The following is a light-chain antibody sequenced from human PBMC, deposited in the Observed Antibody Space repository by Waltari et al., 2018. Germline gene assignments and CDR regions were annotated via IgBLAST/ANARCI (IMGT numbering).Light chain of an antibody. Sequence: QSALTQPASVSGSPGQSITISCTGTTDDVGTYKFVSWYQQHPGKAPTLIIYEVDQLPSGVSTRCCGLKAGNTAALTISGLQIEDEADYDCCSLVTGDTWVFGGGTKVAVL. J-gene: IGLJ3*02. CDR2: EVD. V-gene: IGLV2-23*02. CDR3: CSLVTGDTWV. CDR1: TDDVGTYKF.